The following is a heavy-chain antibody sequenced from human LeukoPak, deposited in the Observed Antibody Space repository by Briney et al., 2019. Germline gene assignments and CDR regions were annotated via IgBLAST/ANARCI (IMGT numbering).Heavy chain of an antibody. Sequence: SETLSLTCTVSGGSISSYYWGWIRQPPGKGLEWIGYIYYSGSTNYNPSLKSRVTISVDTSKNQFSLKLSSVTAADTAVYYCARGWYCSSTSCYPEDYYYYMDVWGKGTTVTVSS. CDR2: IYYSGST. CDR1: GGSISSYY. D-gene: IGHD2-2*01. J-gene: IGHJ6*03. CDR3: ARGWYCSSTSCYPEDYYYYMDV. V-gene: IGHV4-59*01.